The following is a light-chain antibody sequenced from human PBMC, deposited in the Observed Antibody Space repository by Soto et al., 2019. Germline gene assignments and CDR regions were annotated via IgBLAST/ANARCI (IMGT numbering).Light chain of an antibody. J-gene: IGKJ2*01. V-gene: IGKV3D-15*01. CDR2: GAS. CDR1: QTVSSN. CDR3: QQYNNWPPYT. Sequence: EIVMTQSPATLSVSPGERATLYCRASQTVSSNLAWYQQKRGQAPRLLIYGASTRATGIPARFSGSGSGTEFTLTISSLESEEFAVYFCQQYNNWPPYTFGQGTKVDIK.